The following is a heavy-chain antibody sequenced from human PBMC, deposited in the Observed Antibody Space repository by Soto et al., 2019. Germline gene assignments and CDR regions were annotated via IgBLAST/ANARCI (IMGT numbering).Heavy chain of an antibody. V-gene: IGHV3-30*18. D-gene: IGHD1-7*01. Sequence: GGSLRLSCAASGFTFSSYGMHWVRQAPGKGLEWVAVISYDGSNKYYADSVKGRFTISRDNSKNTLYLQMNSLRAEDTAVFYFAKDQGWNYVLYYYYGMDVWGQGTTVTVSS. CDR3: AKDQGWNYVLYYYYGMDV. CDR1: GFTFSSYG. J-gene: IGHJ6*02. CDR2: ISYDGSNK.